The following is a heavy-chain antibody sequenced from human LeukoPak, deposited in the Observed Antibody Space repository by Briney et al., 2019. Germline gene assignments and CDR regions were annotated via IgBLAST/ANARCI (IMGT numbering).Heavy chain of an antibody. CDR3: ARGDYYDKGLDY. J-gene: IGHJ4*02. CDR1: GFTFSSYA. Sequence: GGSLRLSCAASGFTFSSYAMHWVRQAPGKGLEWVAVIPYDGSNKYYADSVKGRFTISRDNSKNTLYLQMNSLRAEDTAVYYCARGDYYDKGLDYWGQGTLVTVSS. CDR2: IPYDGSNK. D-gene: IGHD3-22*01. V-gene: IGHV3-30-3*01.